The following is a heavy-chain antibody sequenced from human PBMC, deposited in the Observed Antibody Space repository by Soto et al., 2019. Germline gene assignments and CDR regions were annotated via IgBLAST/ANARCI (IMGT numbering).Heavy chain of an antibody. D-gene: IGHD6-19*01. CDR3: ARLDNSDWSKGYYFDY. V-gene: IGHV4-4*02. CDR1: GGSISSGNW. Sequence: QVQLQESGPGLVKPSGTLSLTCAVSGGSISSGNWWSWVRQPPGKGLDWIGEVHRSGSTNYNPSLKSRVTISVDESKSQFSLKLSSVTAADTAVYYCARLDNSDWSKGYYFDYWGQGTLVTVSS. J-gene: IGHJ4*02. CDR2: VHRSGST.